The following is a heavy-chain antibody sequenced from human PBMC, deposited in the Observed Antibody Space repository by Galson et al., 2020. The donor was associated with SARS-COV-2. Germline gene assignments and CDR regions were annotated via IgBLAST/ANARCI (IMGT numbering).Heavy chain of an antibody. CDR1: GFTFNNYA. D-gene: IGHD5-12*01. Sequence: GGSLRLSCAASGFTFNNYALTWVRQAPGKGLEWVSSISASGGTTYSADSVKGRFSISRDNSQSTLYLQMNSLRAEDAAVYFCAKDHSDSGYDMDYFDSWGQGTLVTVSS. V-gene: IGHV3-23*01. CDR3: AKDHSDSGYDMDYFDS. CDR2: ISASGGTT. J-gene: IGHJ4*02.